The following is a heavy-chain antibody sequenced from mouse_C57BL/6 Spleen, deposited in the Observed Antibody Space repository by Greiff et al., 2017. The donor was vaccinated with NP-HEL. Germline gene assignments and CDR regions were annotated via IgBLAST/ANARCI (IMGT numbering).Heavy chain of an antibody. D-gene: IGHD1-1*01. J-gene: IGHJ2*01. CDR3: ARGQITTVVATDFDY. Sequence: QVQLQQPGAELVKPGASVKLSCKASGYTFTSYWMHWVKQRPGQGLEWIGMIHPNSGSTNYNEKFKSKATLTVDKSSSTAYMQLSSLTSEDSAVYYCARGQITTVVATDFDYWGQGTTLTVSS. CDR2: IHPNSGST. V-gene: IGHV1-64*01. CDR1: GYTFTSYW.